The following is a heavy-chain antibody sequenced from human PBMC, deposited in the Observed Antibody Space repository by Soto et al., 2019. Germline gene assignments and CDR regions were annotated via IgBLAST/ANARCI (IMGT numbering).Heavy chain of an antibody. V-gene: IGHV4-39*01. CDR1: GGSISSSSYY. J-gene: IGHJ4*02. D-gene: IGHD1-26*01. CDR3: ARHLGGDSGSYFFDY. Sequence: QLQLQESGPGLVKPSETLSLTCTVSGGSISSSSYYWGWIRQPPGKGLEWIGSIYYSGSTYYNPSLKSRVTISVDTSKKQFSLKLSSVTAADTAVYYYARHLGGDSGSYFFDYWGQGTLVTVSS. CDR2: IYYSGST.